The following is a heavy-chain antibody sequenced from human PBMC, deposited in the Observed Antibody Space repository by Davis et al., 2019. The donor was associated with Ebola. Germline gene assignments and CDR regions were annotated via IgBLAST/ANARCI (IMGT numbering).Heavy chain of an antibody. D-gene: IGHD6-13*01. CDR2: INAGNGNT. CDR1: GYTFTSYG. V-gene: IGHV1-3*01. J-gene: IGHJ4*02. CDR3: ARDSSSFDY. Sequence: AASVKVSCKASGYTFTSYGISWVRQAPGQRLEWMGWINAGNGNTKYSQKFQGRVTITRDTSASTAYMELSSLRSEDTAVYYCARDSSSFDYWGQGTLVTVSS.